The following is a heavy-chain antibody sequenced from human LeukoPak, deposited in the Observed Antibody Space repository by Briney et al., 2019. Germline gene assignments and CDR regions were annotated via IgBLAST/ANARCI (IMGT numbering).Heavy chain of an antibody. CDR1: GGAISSGSYY. CDR2: IYTSGST. J-gene: IGHJ6*02. CDR3: AREFFSSGWYGKMDV. Sequence: SETLSLTCTVSGGAISSGSYYWSWIRQPAGKGLEWIGRIYTSGSTNYNPSLKSRVTISVDTSKNQFSLKLSSVTAADTAVYYCAREFFSSGWYGKMDVWGRGTTVTVSS. D-gene: IGHD6-19*01. V-gene: IGHV4-61*02.